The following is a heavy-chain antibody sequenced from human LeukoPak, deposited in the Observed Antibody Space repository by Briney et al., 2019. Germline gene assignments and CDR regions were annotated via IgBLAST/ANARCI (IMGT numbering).Heavy chain of an antibody. V-gene: IGHV3-23*01. CDR1: GFTFSSYA. CDR2: ISGSGGST. Sequence: GSLRLSCAASGFTFSSYAMSWVRQAPGKGLEWVSAISGSGGSTYYADSVKGRFTISRDNSKNTLYLQMNSLRAEDTAVYYCATGGGDTDAFDIWGQGTMVTVSS. D-gene: IGHD2-21*01. CDR3: ATGGGDTDAFDI. J-gene: IGHJ3*02.